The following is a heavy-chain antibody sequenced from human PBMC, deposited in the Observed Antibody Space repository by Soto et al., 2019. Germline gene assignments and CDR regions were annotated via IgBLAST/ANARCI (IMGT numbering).Heavy chain of an antibody. CDR2: IVPIFGTA. Sequence: GASVKVSCKASGGTFSSYAISWVRQAPGQGLEWMGGIVPIFGTANYAQKFQGRVTITADESTSTAYMELSSLRSEDTAVYYCATAGTIYYFDYWGQGTLVTVSS. J-gene: IGHJ4*02. V-gene: IGHV1-69*13. CDR3: ATAGTIYYFDY. D-gene: IGHD6-13*01. CDR1: GGTFSSYA.